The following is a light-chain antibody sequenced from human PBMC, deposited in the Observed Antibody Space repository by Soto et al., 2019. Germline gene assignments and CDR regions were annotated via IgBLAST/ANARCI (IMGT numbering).Light chain of an antibody. CDR2: GSS. Sequence: DIQMTQSPSSVSASVGDRVTMTCRVSQSVGYLLAWYQQKPGKAPKLLIFGSSSLQSGVPSRFSGSRSGTDFTLTISSLQPEDFAIYFCQQSTSFPPLTFGGGTRVDI. J-gene: IGKJ4*01. V-gene: IGKV1D-12*01. CDR3: QQSTSFPPLT. CDR1: QSVGYL.